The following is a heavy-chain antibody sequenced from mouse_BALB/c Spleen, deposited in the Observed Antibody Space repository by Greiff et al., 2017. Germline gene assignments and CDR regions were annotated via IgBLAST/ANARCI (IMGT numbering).Heavy chain of an antibody. CDR2: ISSGGGNT. J-gene: IGHJ4*01. CDR3: ARLLRLPYAMDY. CDR1: GFTFSSYT. Sequence: EVKLVESGGGLVKPGGSLKLSCAASGFTFSSYTMSWVRQTPEKRLEWVATISSGGGNTYYPDSVKGRFTISSDNAKNNLYLQMSSLRSEDTALYYCARLLRLPYAMDYWGQGTSVTVSS. V-gene: IGHV5-9*03. D-gene: IGHD1-2*01.